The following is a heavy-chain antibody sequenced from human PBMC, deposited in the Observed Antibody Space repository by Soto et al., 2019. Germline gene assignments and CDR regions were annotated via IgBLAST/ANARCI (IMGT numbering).Heavy chain of an antibody. CDR3: ARDGGCSSTSCYRGDYYYYYGMDV. Sequence: ASVKVSCKASGYTFTSYNVHWVRQAPGQGLEWMGGIIPIFGTANYAQKFQGRVTITADKSTSTAYMELSSLRSEDTAVYYCARDGGCSSTSCYRGDYYYYYGMDVWGQGTTVTVSS. D-gene: IGHD2-2*02. CDR1: GYTFTSYN. V-gene: IGHV1-69*06. CDR2: IIPIFGTA. J-gene: IGHJ6*02.